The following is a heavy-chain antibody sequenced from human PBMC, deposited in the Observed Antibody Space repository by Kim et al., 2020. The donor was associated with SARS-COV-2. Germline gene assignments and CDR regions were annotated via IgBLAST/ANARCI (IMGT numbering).Heavy chain of an antibody. CDR3: ARGRQWLDENWFDP. CDR2: IYFGGNT. J-gene: IGHJ5*02. Sequence: SETLSLTCTVSGASISSTGYYWVWIRQPPGKGLEWLGSIYFGGNTFYNPSLQSRVFISVDTSKNHFSLRLNSVTAADTAVYYCARGRQWLDENWFDPWGQGPPVSVSS. CDR1: GASISSTGYY. D-gene: IGHD6-19*01. V-gene: IGHV4-39*02.